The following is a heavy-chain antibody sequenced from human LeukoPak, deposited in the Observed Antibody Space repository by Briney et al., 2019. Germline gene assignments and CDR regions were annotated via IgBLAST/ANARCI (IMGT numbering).Heavy chain of an antibody. J-gene: IGHJ4*02. Sequence: SETLSLTCTVSGGTISRYYWSWIRQSPGKGLEWIGYIYSTGSTNSSPSLKSRVTISVDTSKNQFSLILRSVTAADTAMHYCARHESAVGPLFHWGQGVLVTVSS. V-gene: IGHV4-59*08. CDR3: ARHESAVGPLFH. D-gene: IGHD1-26*01. CDR2: IYSTGST. CDR1: GGTISRYY.